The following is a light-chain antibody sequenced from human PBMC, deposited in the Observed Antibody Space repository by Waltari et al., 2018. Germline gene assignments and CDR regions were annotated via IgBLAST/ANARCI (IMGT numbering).Light chain of an antibody. V-gene: IGLV3-1*01. CDR1: KLGDKY. CDR2: QDS. CDR3: QAWDSSIPV. Sequence: SYELTQPPSVSVSPGQTASITCPGDKLGDKYACWYQQKPGQSPVLVIYQDSKRPSGIPERFSGSNSGNTATLTISGTQAMDEADYYCQAWDSSIPVFGTGTKVTVL. J-gene: IGLJ1*01.